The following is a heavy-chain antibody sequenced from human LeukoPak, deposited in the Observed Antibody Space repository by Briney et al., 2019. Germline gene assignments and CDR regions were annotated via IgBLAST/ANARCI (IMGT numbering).Heavy chain of an antibody. Sequence: GGSLRLSCAASGFTFSSYGMHWVRQAPGKGLEWVAVILNDGSQEKYADSVKGRFTISRDNSKNTLFQQMNSLRAEDTAVYYCARDDALGDNALDIWGQGTMVTVSS. CDR2: ILNDGSQE. CDR1: GFTFSSYG. CDR3: ARDDALGDNALDI. V-gene: IGHV3-33*01. J-gene: IGHJ3*02. D-gene: IGHD3-16*01.